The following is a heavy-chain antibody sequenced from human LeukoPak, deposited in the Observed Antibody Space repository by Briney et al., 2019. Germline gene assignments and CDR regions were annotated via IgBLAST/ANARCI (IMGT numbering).Heavy chain of an antibody. CDR2: IYYTGST. J-gene: IGHJ3*02. CDR1: GGSISSYY. D-gene: IGHD2-15*01. CDR3: ARLIARYCSGGSCSLDAFDI. V-gene: IGHV4-59*08. Sequence: KPSETLSLTRTVSGGSISSYYWNWIRQPPGKGLEWIGYIYYTGSTNYNPSLKSRVTISLDTSKNQFSLKLSSVTAADTAVYYCARLIARYCSGGSCSLDAFDIWGQGTMVTVSS.